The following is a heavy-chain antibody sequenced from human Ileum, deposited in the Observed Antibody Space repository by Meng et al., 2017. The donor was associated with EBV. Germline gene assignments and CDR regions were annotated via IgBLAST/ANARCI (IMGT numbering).Heavy chain of an antibody. Sequence: QVQLQESGPGLVKPSXXLSLTCTVSGGSIRSGNHYWSWIRQHPGKGLEYIGYIYYSGSTYYNPSLKSRVIISVDTSKNQFSLRLNSVTAADTAVYYCASLYGDSSVWYLDLWGRGTLVTVSS. CDR1: GGSIRSGNHY. CDR2: IYYSGST. CDR3: ASLYGDSSVWYLDL. V-gene: IGHV4-31*03. J-gene: IGHJ2*01. D-gene: IGHD4-17*01.